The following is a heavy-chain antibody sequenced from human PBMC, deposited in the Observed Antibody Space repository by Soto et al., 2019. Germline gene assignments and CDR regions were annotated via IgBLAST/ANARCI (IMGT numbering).Heavy chain of an antibody. CDR2: IYSGGST. J-gene: IGHJ3*02. CDR1: GFTVSSNY. Sequence: GASVKVSCAASGFTVSSNYMSWVRQAPGKGLEWVSVIYSGGSTYYADSVKGRFTISRDNSKNTLYLQMNSLRAEDTAVYYCARLVGNSDAFDIWGQGTMVTVSS. V-gene: IGHV3-53*01. D-gene: IGHD4-4*01. CDR3: ARLVGNSDAFDI.